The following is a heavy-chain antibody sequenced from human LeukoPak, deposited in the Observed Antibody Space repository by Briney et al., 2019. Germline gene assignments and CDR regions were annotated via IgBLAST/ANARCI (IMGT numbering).Heavy chain of an antibody. D-gene: IGHD2-15*01. CDR2: ISGSGGDT. J-gene: IGHJ4*02. CDR1: GFTFSNYA. CDR3: AKGRSSGGSCVNY. V-gene: IGHV3-23*01. Sequence: PGGSLRLSCTASGFTFSNYAINWVRQAPGKGLEWVSVISGSGGDTYYADSVKGRFTISRDNSKNTVYLQMNSLRAEDTAVYYCAKGRSSGGSCVNYWGQGTLVSVSP.